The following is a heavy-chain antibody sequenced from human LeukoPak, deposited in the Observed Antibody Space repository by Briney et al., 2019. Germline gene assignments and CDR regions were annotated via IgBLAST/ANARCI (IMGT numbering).Heavy chain of an antibody. D-gene: IGHD2-2*01. J-gene: IGHJ5*02. CDR2: ISSSSSYI. Sequence: GGSLRLSCAASGFTSSRYSMNWVRQAPGKGLEWVSSISSSSSYIYYADSVKGRFTISRDNAKNSLYLQMNSLRAEDTAVYYCASSSPNWFDPWGQGTLVTVSS. CDR1: GFTSSRYS. V-gene: IGHV3-21*01. CDR3: ASSSPNWFDP.